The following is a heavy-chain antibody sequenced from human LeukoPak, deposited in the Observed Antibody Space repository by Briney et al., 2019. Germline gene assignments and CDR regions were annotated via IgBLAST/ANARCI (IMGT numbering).Heavy chain of an antibody. CDR2: ISSDSSSI. CDR1: GGSISSSSYY. CDR3: ARSGRWSGYSVGYYYYYIDV. D-gene: IGHD3-3*01. J-gene: IGHJ6*03. Sequence: QTSETLSLTCTVSGGSISSSSYYWGWVRQAPGKGLEWISYISSDSSSIYYADSVKGRFTISRDNARNSLYLQMNSLRAEDTAVFYCARSGRWSGYSVGYYYYYIDVWGKGTTVTVSS. V-gene: IGHV3-48*01.